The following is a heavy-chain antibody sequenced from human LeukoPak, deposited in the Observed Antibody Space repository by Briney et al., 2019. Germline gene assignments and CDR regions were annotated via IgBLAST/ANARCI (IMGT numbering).Heavy chain of an antibody. CDR3: ARRPYNWLRPFDY. CDR2: IYYSGST. V-gene: IGHV4-39*01. J-gene: IGHJ4*02. CDR1: GGSISSSSYY. Sequence: PSETLSLTCTVSGGSISSSSYYWGWIRQPPGKGLEWIGSIYYSGSTYYNPSLKSRVTISVDTSKNQFSLKLSSVTAADMAVYYCARRPYNWLRPFDYWGQGTLVTVSS. D-gene: IGHD1-1*01.